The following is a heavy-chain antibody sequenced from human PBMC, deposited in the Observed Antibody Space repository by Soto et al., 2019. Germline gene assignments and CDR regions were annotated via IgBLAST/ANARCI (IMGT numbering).Heavy chain of an antibody. J-gene: IGHJ4*02. CDR2: IYYSVSS. CDR3: ALRLGDPGRLYFDY. D-gene: IGHD3-16*01. V-gene: IGHV4-31*01. Sequence: PVKGLDWFGYIYYSVSSYYNPSLKSQVPISVDISKTQFSLNLSSVAASDTAVYYCALRLGDPGRLYFDYWGQGTLVTVSS.